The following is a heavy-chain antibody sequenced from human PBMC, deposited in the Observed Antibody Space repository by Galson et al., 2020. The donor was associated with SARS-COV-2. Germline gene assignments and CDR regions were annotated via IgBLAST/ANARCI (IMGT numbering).Heavy chain of an antibody. CDR2: ISHSGGT. D-gene: IGHD4-17*01. V-gene: IGHV4-30-2*01. J-gene: IGHJ3*02. Sequence: SETLSLTCAVSGTSISSGSYSRNWIRQPPGKGLEWIGYISHSGGTYYNPSLKSRVTISGDRSKNQFSLRLSSVTAADTAVYYCARLHYGEYAPEAFDIWGPGTRVTVAS. CDR3: ARLHYGEYAPEAFDI. CDR1: GTSISSGSYS.